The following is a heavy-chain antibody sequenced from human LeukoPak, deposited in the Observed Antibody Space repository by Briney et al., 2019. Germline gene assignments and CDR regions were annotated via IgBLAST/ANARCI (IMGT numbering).Heavy chain of an antibody. D-gene: IGHD6-19*01. Sequence: SETLSLTCTVSGGSINNYYWSWIRQPPGKGLEWIGYIYYSGSTNYNPSLKSRVTISVDVSKNQFSLRLSSVTAADTAVYYCARGKWLVNWGQGTLVTVSS. J-gene: IGHJ1*01. CDR1: GGSINNYY. V-gene: IGHV4-59*01. CDR3: ARGKWLVN. CDR2: IYYSGST.